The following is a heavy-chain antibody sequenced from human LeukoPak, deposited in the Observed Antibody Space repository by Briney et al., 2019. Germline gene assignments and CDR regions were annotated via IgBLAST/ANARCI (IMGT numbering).Heavy chain of an antibody. V-gene: IGHV1-69*05. J-gene: IGHJ4*02. CDR3: ARRGYYGSGKID. D-gene: IGHD3-10*01. Sequence: SVKVSCKGTGGTFSSYAISWVRQAPGQGLEWMGRIIPIFGTANYAQKFQGSVTITTDESTSTAYMELSSLRSEDTAVYYCARRGYYGSGKIDWGQGTLVTVSS. CDR1: GGTFSSYA. CDR2: IIPIFGTA.